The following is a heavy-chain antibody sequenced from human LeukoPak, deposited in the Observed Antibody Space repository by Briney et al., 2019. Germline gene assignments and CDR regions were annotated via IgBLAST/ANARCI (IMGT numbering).Heavy chain of an antibody. CDR3: AKSSDSSGYYSWYFDL. J-gene: IGHJ2*01. V-gene: IGHV3-23*01. Sequence: GGSLRLSCAASGFTFSSYAMSWVRQAPGKGLEWVSPISGSGGNTYYADSVKGRFTISRDNPKNTLYLQMNGLRAEDTAVYYCAKSSDSSGYYSWYFDLWGRGTLVTVSS. CDR2: ISGSGGNT. CDR1: GFTFSSYA. D-gene: IGHD3-22*01.